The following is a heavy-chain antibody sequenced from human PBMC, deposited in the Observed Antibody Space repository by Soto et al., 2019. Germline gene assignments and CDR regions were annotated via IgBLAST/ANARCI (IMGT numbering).Heavy chain of an antibody. Sequence: EVQLVESGGGLVQPGGSLRLSCAASGFTVSSNYMSWVRQAPGKGLEWVSVIYSGGSTNYADSVKGRFTISRDNSKYALYVQMTRLRAEDTAVYYGAREGVVAASDWGQGTRVTVSS. J-gene: IGHJ4*02. D-gene: IGHD2-15*01. CDR3: AREGVVAASD. V-gene: IGHV3-66*01. CDR1: GFTVSSNY. CDR2: IYSGGST.